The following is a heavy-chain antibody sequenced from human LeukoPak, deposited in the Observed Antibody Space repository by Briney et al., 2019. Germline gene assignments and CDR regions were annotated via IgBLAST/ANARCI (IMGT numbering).Heavy chain of an antibody. CDR1: GGSVSSGSYY. CDR3: VRDRDYTSSWHAGWFDP. V-gene: IGHV4-61*01. J-gene: IGHJ5*02. CDR2: MYYSGST. Sequence: SETLSLTCTVSGGSVSSGSYYWSWIRQPPGKGLEWIGYMYYSGSTNYNPSLKSRVTISVDTSKNQLSLKLSSVTAADTAVYYCVRDRDYTSSWHAGWFDPWGQGTLVTVSS. D-gene: IGHD6-13*01.